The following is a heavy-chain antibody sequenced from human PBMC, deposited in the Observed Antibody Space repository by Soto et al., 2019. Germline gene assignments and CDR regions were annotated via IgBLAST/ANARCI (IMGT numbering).Heavy chain of an antibody. D-gene: IGHD6-19*01. CDR3: ARDLAGALMDY. J-gene: IGHJ4*02. CDR1: GYTFTSYG. CDR2: ISAYNGNT. V-gene: IGHV1-18*01. Sequence: QVQLVQSGAEVKKPGASVKVSCKASGYTFTSYGISWVRQAPGQGLGWMGWISAYNGNTKYAQKLQGRVTMTTDTATSKAYRGLRSLGSDDTDVYYCARDLAGALMDYWGQGTLVTVSS.